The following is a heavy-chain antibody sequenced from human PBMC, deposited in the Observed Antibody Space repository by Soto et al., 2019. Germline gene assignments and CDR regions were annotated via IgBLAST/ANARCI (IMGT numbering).Heavy chain of an antibody. CDR3: ARGSMWCGGYGMDV. D-gene: IGHD3-10*01. J-gene: IGHJ6*02. Sequence: QVQLVQSGAEVKKPGASVKVSCKASGYAFTTYDINWVRQATGQGPEWMGWMNPNSGHTDYAQKFQGRVTVTRDTSINTAYMELSSLRSEYTAVYYCARGSMWCGGYGMDVGGQGTTVTVSS. CDR2: MNPNSGHT. V-gene: IGHV1-8*01. CDR1: GYAFTTYD.